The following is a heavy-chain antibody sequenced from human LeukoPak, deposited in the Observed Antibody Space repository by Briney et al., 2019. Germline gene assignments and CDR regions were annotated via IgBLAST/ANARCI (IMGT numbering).Heavy chain of an antibody. CDR3: ARGPNRITMMIGDAFDI. CDR2: IYTSGST. V-gene: IGHV4-4*07. D-gene: IGHD3-22*01. CDR1: GGSISSYY. Sequence: SQTLSLTCTVSGGSISSYYWGWIRQPAGKGLEWIGRIYTSGSTSYNPSLKSRVTMSVDTSKNQFSLKLSSVTAADTAGYYCARGPNRITMMIGDAFDIWGQGTMVTISS. J-gene: IGHJ3*02.